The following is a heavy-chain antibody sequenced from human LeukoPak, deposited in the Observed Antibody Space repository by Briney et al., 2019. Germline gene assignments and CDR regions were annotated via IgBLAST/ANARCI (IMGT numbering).Heavy chain of an antibody. CDR1: GYSISSGYY. CDR3: ARGGSYYHFDY. J-gene: IGHJ4*02. D-gene: IGHD1-26*01. V-gene: IGHV4-38-2*02. Sequence: PSETLSLTCTVSGYSISSGYYWGWIRQPPGKGLEWIGTIYQSGSTYYNPSLKSRVIISVDTSKNQFSLKLSSVTAADTAVYYCARGGSYYHFDYWGQGTLVTVSS. CDR2: IYQSGST.